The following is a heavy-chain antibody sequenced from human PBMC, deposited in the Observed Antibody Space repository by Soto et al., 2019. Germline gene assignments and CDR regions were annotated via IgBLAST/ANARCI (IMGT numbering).Heavy chain of an antibody. J-gene: IGHJ5*02. CDR1: GFTFSSHW. CDR3: TREQAPACDRVTCLRPGDL. D-gene: IGHD3-22*01. V-gene: IGHV3-74*01. Sequence: EVQLVESGGGLVQPGGSLRLSCAASGFTFSSHWMHWVRQAPGKGLVWVSRINGDGRIATYADSVKGRFTISRDNAKNTVSLQMNGLRVEDTALYYCTREQAPACDRVTCLRPGDLWGLGTLVTVSS. CDR2: INGDGRIA.